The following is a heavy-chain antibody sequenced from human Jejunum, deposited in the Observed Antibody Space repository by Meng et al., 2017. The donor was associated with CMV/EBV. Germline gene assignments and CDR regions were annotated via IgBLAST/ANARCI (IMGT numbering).Heavy chain of an antibody. V-gene: IGHV4-34*01. J-gene: IGHJ4*02. CDR3: ARGGGDPIRGVLPFDY. Sequence: QGQLTQWGAGLLKPSETLSPTCGVYGGSFSSYYWSWIRQPPGKGLEWIAEINHSGSTNYNPSLKSRVTISLDTSNSHFSLKLTSVTAADTAVYFCARGGGDPIRGVLPFDYWGQGTLVTVSS. CDR1: GGSFSSYY. D-gene: IGHD2-21*01. CDR2: INHSGST.